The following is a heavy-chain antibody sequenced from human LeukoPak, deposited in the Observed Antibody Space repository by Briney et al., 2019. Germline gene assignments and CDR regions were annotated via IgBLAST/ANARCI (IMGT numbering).Heavy chain of an antibody. CDR1: GGSISSYY. V-gene: IGHV4-59*01. Sequence: PSETLSLTCTVSGGSISSYYWNWIRQPPGKGLEWIGYIYYSGNTNYNPSLESRVTISIDTSKSQISLRLSSVTAADTAVYYCARSGRGTFTSYWTYFGFWGQGTLVTVSS. CDR2: IYYSGNT. D-gene: IGHD2/OR15-2a*01. CDR3: ARSGRGTFTSYWTYFGF. J-gene: IGHJ4*02.